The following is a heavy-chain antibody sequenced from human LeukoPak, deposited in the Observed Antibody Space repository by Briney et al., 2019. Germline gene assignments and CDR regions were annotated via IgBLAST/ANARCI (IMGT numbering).Heavy chain of an antibody. V-gene: IGHV4-59*01. CDR1: GGSISSYY. Sequence: SETLSLTCTVSGGSISSYYWSWIRQPPGKGLEWIGYIYYSGSTNYNPSLKSRVTISVDTSKNQFSLKLSSVTAADTAVYYCARAHYYGSGSYAFDIWGQGTMVTVSS. CDR3: ARAHYYGSGSYAFDI. CDR2: IYYSGST. J-gene: IGHJ3*02. D-gene: IGHD3-10*01.